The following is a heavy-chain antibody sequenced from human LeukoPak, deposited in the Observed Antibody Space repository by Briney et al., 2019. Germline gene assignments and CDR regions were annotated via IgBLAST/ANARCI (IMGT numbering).Heavy chain of an antibody. Sequence: GGSLRLSCAASGFTFSTYAMTWVRQAPGKGLEWVSAISGSGDNTYYADSVKGRFTISRDNSKNTLYLQMNSLRAEDTAVYYCGKGIVVVPAVVDYWGQGTLVTVSS. V-gene: IGHV3-23*01. J-gene: IGHJ4*02. D-gene: IGHD2-2*01. CDR3: GKGIVVVPAVVDY. CDR2: ISGSGDNT. CDR1: GFTFSTYA.